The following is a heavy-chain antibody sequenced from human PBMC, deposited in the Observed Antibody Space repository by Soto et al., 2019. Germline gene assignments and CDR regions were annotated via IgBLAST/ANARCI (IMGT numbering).Heavy chain of an antibody. D-gene: IGHD2-2*01. Sequence: EVHLVESGGGLVKAGGSLRLSCAASGFTFSNAWMRWVRQAPGKGLEWIGRIKTNSDGGTVDYASPVKGRFTISRDDSKSMLYLDLNSLKTEDTGVYFCATVYCATTSCYAPFDYWGKGTLVTVSS. CDR3: ATVYCATTSCYAPFDY. CDR2: IKTNSDGGTV. V-gene: IGHV3-15*01. J-gene: IGHJ4*02. CDR1: GFTFSNAW.